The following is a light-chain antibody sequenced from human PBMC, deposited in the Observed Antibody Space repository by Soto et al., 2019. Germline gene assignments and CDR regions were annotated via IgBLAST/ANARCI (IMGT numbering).Light chain of an antibody. Sequence: DIQMTQSPFSLSASVGDRVTITCRASQSIGINLNWYQQKPGKAPKLLIYAASSLKSGVPPRFSGSGSGTDFTLTISSLQPEDFATYYCQQSYSSTCTFGQGTILEIK. CDR2: AAS. CDR1: QSIGIN. J-gene: IGKJ2*02. V-gene: IGKV1-39*01. CDR3: QQSYSSTCT.